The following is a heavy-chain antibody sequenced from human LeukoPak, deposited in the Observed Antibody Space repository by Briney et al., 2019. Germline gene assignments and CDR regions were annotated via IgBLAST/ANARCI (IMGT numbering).Heavy chain of an antibody. CDR1: GYSISSGYY. CDR2: IYHSGST. CDR3: ARHKYSSSWEAGY. D-gene: IGHD6-6*01. J-gene: IGHJ4*02. Sequence: KPSETLSLTCAVSGYSISSGYYWGWIRQPPGKGQEWIGSIYHSGSTYYNPSLKSRVTISVDTSKNQFSLKLSSVTAADTAVYYCARHKYSSSWEAGYWGQGTLVTVSS. V-gene: IGHV4-38-2*01.